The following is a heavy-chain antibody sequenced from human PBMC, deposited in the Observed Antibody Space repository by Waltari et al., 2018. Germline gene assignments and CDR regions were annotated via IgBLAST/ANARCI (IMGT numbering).Heavy chain of an antibody. D-gene: IGHD3-16*01. Sequence: QVQLVQSGAEVKKPGASVKVSCKASGYTFTSYGISWVRQAPGQGLEWMGWISAYNGKTNYAQKLQGRVTMNRDTSTSTAYMELRSLRSDDTAVYYCARGVNTFGALDAFDIWGQGTMVTVSS. CDR3: ARGVNTFGALDAFDI. CDR2: ISAYNGKT. V-gene: IGHV1-18*01. CDR1: GYTFTSYG. J-gene: IGHJ3*02.